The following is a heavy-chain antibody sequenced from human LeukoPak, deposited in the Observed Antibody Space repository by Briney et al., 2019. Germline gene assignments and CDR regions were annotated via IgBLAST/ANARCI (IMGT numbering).Heavy chain of an antibody. Sequence: SETLSLTCTVSGGAISSGDYYWSWIRQPPGGGLEWIGYIYYSGSTNYNPSLKSRVTISVDTSKNQFSLKLSSVTAADTAVYYCARDISYVDTAMVKYNWFDPWGQGTLVTVSS. CDR3: ARDISYVDTAMVKYNWFDP. CDR2: IYYSGST. V-gene: IGHV4-61*08. D-gene: IGHD5-18*01. J-gene: IGHJ5*02. CDR1: GGAISSGDYY.